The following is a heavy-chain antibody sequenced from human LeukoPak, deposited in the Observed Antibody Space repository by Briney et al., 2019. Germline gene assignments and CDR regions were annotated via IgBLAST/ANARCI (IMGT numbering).Heavy chain of an antibody. J-gene: IGHJ4*02. CDR1: GCSISSSSYY. CDR3: ARPRGYSGYVDY. V-gene: IGHV4-39*01. D-gene: IGHD5-12*01. CDR2: IYYSGST. Sequence: SETLSLTCTASGCSISSSSYYWGWIRQPPGKGLEWIVSIYYSGSTYYNPSIKSGVTIYVDTSKNQFSLKLSSVTAADTAVYYCARPRGYSGYVDYWGQGTLVTVSS.